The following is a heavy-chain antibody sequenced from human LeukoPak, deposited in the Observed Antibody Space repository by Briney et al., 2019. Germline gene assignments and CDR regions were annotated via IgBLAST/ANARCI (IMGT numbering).Heavy chain of an antibody. V-gene: IGHV3-21*01. D-gene: IGHD6-19*01. J-gene: IGHJ4*02. CDR3: ASLCTSGWCLLDY. CDR1: GFTFSSYS. Sequence: PGGSLRLSCAASGFTFSSYSMNWVRQAPGKGLEWVSSISSSSSYIYYADSVKGRFTISRDNAKNSLYLQMNSLRAEDTAVYYCASLCTSGWCLLDYWGQGTLVTVSS. CDR2: ISSSSSYI.